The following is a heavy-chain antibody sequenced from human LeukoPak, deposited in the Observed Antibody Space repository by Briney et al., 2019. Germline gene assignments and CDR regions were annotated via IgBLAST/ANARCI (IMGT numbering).Heavy chain of an antibody. CDR3: AREGARGFCSGGSCYSGFDH. Sequence: ASVKVSCKAPGDTFNNYAISWVRQAPGQALEWMGGIIPIFGTGKYAPKFEGRVTLTTDDSTNTVSMELHRLTSNDTAVYYCAREGARGFCSGGSCYSGFDHWGQGTLVTVS. D-gene: IGHD2-15*01. V-gene: IGHV1-69*05. J-gene: IGHJ4*02. CDR1: GDTFNNYA. CDR2: IIPIFGTG.